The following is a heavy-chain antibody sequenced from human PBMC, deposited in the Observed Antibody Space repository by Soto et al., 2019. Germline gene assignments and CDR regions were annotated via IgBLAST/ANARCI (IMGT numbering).Heavy chain of an antibody. Sequence: ASVKVSCKASGYTFTKFAIHWVRQAPGQRLEWMGWINAGSGDTKSSQKFQDRVILTGDTSASTAYMELSSLKSEDTAVYYCARGASPLIDYWGQGTLVTVSS. J-gene: IGHJ4*02. CDR2: INAGSGDT. V-gene: IGHV1-3*01. CDR1: GYTFTKFA. CDR3: ARGASPLIDY. D-gene: IGHD1-26*01.